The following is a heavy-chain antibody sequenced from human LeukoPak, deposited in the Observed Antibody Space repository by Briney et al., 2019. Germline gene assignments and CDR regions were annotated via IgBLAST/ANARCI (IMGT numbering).Heavy chain of an antibody. J-gene: IGHJ4*02. CDR3: ARDSTTWSRAGY. Sequence: GESLRLSCAASGVTVSTSYMIWVRQAPGKGLEWASVIYGEGNTYYADSVKGQFTISRDDSKNTLSLQMTSLRAADTAIYYCARDSTTWSRAGYWGQGTLVTVSS. D-gene: IGHD6-13*01. CDR2: IYGEGNT. V-gene: IGHV3-53*01. CDR1: GVTVSTSY.